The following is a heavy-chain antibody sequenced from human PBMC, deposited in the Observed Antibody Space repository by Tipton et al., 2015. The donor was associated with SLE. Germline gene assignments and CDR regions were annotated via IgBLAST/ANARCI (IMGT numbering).Heavy chain of an antibody. CDR2: IYHSGST. CDR1: GYSISSGYY. CDR3: ARVVAAADY. D-gene: IGHD6-13*01. Sequence: TLSLTCAVSGYSISSGYYWGWIRQPPGKGLAWIGSIYHSGSTYYNPSLKSRVTISVDTSKYQFSLKLSSVTAADTAVYYCARVVAAADYWGQGTLVTVSS. J-gene: IGHJ4*02. V-gene: IGHV4-38-2*01.